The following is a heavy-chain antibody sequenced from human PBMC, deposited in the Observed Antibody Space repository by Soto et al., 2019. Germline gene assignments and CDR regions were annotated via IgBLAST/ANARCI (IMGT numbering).Heavy chain of an antibody. J-gene: IGHJ6*02. CDR3: ARVNVDYVTGMDV. CDR1: GGPITNY. D-gene: IGHD4-17*01. Sequence: QVQLQESGPGLVKPSQTLSLTCTVSGGPITNYWSWIRQHPGKGLEWIGYIYDSGSTYYNPSLKSRVTMSLDTSKNQLSLKLTSVTAADTAVYYCARVNVDYVTGMDVWGQGTTVTVSS. V-gene: IGHV4-31*03. CDR2: IYDSGST.